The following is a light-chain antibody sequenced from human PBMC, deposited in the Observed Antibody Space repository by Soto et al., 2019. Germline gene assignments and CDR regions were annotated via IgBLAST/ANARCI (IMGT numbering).Light chain of an antibody. J-gene: IGKJ4*01. V-gene: IGKV3-11*01. Sequence: EIILTQSPATLSLSPGERATLSCRASETVSSYLAWYQQRPGQAPRLLIYDASHRATGIPGRFSGSGSGTDFTLTISSLEPEDFAVYYCQQRSNWPTFGGGTKVEI. CDR2: DAS. CDR1: ETVSSY. CDR3: QQRSNWPT.